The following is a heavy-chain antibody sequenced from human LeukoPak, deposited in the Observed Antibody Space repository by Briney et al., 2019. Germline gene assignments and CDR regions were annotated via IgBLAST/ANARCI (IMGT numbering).Heavy chain of an antibody. J-gene: IGHJ4*02. V-gene: IGHV1-2*02. CDR1: GYTFTGYY. Sequence: ASVKVSCKASGYTFTGYYMHWVRQAPGQGLEWMGWMNPNSGGTNYAQKFQGRVTMTRDTSTSTAYMELRSLRSDDTAVYYCAREGYYDFWSGYLAYFDYWGQGTLVTVSS. D-gene: IGHD3-3*01. CDR3: AREGYYDFWSGYLAYFDY. CDR2: MNPNSGGT.